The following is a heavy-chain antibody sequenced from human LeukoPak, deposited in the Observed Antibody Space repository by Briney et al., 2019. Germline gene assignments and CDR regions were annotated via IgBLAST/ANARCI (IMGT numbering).Heavy chain of an antibody. CDR3: ARAGGVWGSYRYYDY. CDR2: ISSNGGST. J-gene: IGHJ4*02. V-gene: IGHV3-64*01. CDR1: GFTFSSYA. D-gene: IGHD3-16*02. Sequence: GGSLRLSCAASGFTFSSYAMHWVRQAPGKGLEYGSAISSNGGSTYYANSVKGRFTISRDNSKNTLYLQMGSLRAEDMAVYYCARAGGVWGSYRYYDYWGQGTLVTVSS.